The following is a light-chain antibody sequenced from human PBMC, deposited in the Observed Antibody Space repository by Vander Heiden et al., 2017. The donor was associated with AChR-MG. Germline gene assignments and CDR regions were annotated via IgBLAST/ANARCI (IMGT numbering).Light chain of an antibody. CDR2: EDN. J-gene: IGLJ2*01. Sequence: NFMLTQPHSVSESPGQTVTISCTLSIGSIASNYVQWYQQRPGSAPTTVIYEDNQRPSEVPDRFSGSIDSSSNSASLTISGLKTEDEADYYCQSYDSSNVVFGGGTKLTVI. CDR1: IGSIASNY. V-gene: IGLV6-57*03. CDR3: QSYDSSNVV.